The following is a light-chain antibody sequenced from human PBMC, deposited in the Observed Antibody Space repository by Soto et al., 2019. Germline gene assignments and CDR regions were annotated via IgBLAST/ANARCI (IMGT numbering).Light chain of an antibody. J-gene: IGLJ2*01. Sequence: QSVLTQPPSASGTPGQRVTISCSGSSSNIGGNYVYWYQQFPGTPPKLLIHSNNQRPSGVPDRFSGSKSGTSASLAISGLRCEDEADYYCSAWDDSLSVVFFGGGTKVTVL. CDR1: SSNIGGNY. CDR3: SAWDDSLSVVF. CDR2: SNN. V-gene: IGLV1-47*02.